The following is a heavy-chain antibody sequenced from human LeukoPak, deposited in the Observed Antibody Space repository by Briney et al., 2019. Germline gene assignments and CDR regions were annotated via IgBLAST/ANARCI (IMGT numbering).Heavy chain of an antibody. CDR3: ARGRYDSSGSYSLYDY. CDR1: GFTFSDYY. CDR2: ITISSIYI. D-gene: IGHD3-22*01. V-gene: IGHV3-21*01. Sequence: GRSLRLSCIASGFTFSDYYMNCVRHAPGKGLECVSCITISSIYIYYADSVKGRFTISRDNAKNTLHLQMNSLRAQDTPVYYCARGRYDSSGSYSLYDYWGQGNLVTVSS. J-gene: IGHJ4*02.